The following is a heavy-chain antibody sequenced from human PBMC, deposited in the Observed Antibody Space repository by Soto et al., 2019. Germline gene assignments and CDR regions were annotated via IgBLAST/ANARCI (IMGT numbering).Heavy chain of an antibody. Sequence: GESLKISCKGSGYSFTSYWIGWVRQMPGKGLEWMGIIYPSDSDTRYSPSFQGQVTISADKSISTAYLQWSSLKASDTAMYYCATSLNYDILTGYYDYWGQGTLVTVSS. CDR3: ATSLNYDILTGYYDY. D-gene: IGHD3-9*01. J-gene: IGHJ4*02. V-gene: IGHV5-51*01. CDR1: GYSFTSYW. CDR2: IYPSDSDT.